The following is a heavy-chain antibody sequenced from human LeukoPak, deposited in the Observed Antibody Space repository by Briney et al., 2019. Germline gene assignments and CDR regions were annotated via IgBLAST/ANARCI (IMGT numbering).Heavy chain of an antibody. CDR2: ISGSGGTT. Sequence: PGGSLRLSCAASGFTFSSYGMSWVRQAPGKGLEWVSIISGSGGTTYYADSVKGRFTISRDNSKNTLYLQMNSLRAEDTAIYYCAKFPSTVPTNYFDYWVQGTLVTVSS. V-gene: IGHV3-23*01. J-gene: IGHJ4*02. CDR1: GFTFSSYG. CDR3: AKFPSTVPTNYFDY. D-gene: IGHD2-2*01.